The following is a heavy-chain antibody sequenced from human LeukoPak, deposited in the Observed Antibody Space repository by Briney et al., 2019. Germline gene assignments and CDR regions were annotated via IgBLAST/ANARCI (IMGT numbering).Heavy chain of an antibody. V-gene: IGHV3-48*03. J-gene: IGHJ6*02. CDR1: GFTFSSYE. CDR3: ATKRQQLGTYYYYYYGMDV. D-gene: IGHD6-13*01. CDR2: ISSSGSTI. Sequence: PGRSLRLSCAASGFTFSSYEMNWVRQAPGKGLEWVSYISSSGSTIYYADSVKGRFTISRDNAKNSLYLQMNSLRAEDTAVYYCATKRQQLGTYYYYYYGMDVWGQGTTVTVSS.